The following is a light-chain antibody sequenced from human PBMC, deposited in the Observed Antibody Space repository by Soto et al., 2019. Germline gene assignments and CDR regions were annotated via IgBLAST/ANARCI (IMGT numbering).Light chain of an antibody. Sequence: DIVMTQSPDSLAVSLGERATINCKSSQSLLYSSNNKNYLAWYQQKSGQPPKLLIYWASTRESGVPDRFSGSGSGTDFTRTVSRLQAEDVAVYYCQQYYSTPTHPTFGQGTKLEIK. CDR1: QSLLYSSNNKNY. J-gene: IGKJ2*01. CDR2: WAS. CDR3: QQYYSTPTHPT. V-gene: IGKV4-1*01.